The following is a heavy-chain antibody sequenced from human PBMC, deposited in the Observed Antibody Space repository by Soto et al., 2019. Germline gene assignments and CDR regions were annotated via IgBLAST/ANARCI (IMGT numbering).Heavy chain of an antibody. D-gene: IGHD2-2*01. V-gene: IGHV3-21*04. CDR1: GFTFSSYS. CDR2: ISSSGSTI. CDR3: ARVVVLVPAAEDAFDI. Sequence: PGGSLRLSCAASGFTFSSYSMNWVRQAPGKGLEWVSSISSSGSTIYYADSVKGRLTISRDNAKNSLYLQMNSLRAEDTAVYYCARVVVLVPAAEDAFDIWAQGTVVTVSS. J-gene: IGHJ3*02.